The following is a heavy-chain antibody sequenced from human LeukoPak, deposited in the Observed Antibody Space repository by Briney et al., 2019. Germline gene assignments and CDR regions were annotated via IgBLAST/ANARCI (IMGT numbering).Heavy chain of an antibody. J-gene: IGHJ3*02. CDR1: GFTFSSYG. D-gene: IGHD3-16*01. CDR3: ARAKNGGDAFDI. CDR2: IWYDGSNK. V-gene: IGHV3-33*01. Sequence: GRSLRLSCAASGFTFSSYGMHWVRQAPGKGLEWVAVIWYDGSNKYYADSVKGRFTISRDNSKNTLYLQMNSLRAEDTAVYYCARAKNGGDAFDIWGQGTMVTVSS.